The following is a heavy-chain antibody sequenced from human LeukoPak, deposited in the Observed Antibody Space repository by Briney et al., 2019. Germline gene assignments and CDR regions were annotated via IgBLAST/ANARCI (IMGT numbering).Heavy chain of an antibody. D-gene: IGHD3-22*01. V-gene: IGHV3-7*02. CDR3: ARIYYDSSGYRLFDY. CDR2: IKEEGSAK. CDR1: GFTFSSYW. Sequence: GGSLRLSCAASGFTFSSYWMSWVRQAPGKGLEWVANIKEEGSAKYYVDSVKGRFTISRDNAKNSLYLQMNSLRAEDTAVYYCARIYYDSSGYRLFDYWGQGTLVTVSS. J-gene: IGHJ4*02.